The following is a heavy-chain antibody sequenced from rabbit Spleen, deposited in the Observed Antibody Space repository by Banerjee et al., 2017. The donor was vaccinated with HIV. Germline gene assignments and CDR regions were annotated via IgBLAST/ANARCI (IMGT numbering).Heavy chain of an antibody. CDR1: GSSFSDRDV. CDR3: TRDLAGVIGCNFSF. CDR2: INPATGKY. V-gene: IGHV1S45*01. J-gene: IGHJ4*01. D-gene: IGHD4-1*01. Sequence: QGQLEGSGGGMVKPEGSLNLTGKASGSSFSDRDVMGWDRQAPGKGLEWIGFINPATGKYVYASWAKGRFTISTTSSTTVTLQMTILTAADTASYFCTRDLAGVIGCNFSFWGPGTLVTVS.